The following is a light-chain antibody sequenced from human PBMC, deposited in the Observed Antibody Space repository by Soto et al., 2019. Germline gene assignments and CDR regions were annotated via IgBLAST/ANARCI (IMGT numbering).Light chain of an antibody. V-gene: IGLV2-14*01. Sequence: QSALTQPASVSGSPGQSITISCTGTSSDVGGYNYVSWYQQHPGKAPKLLIYDVSNRPSGVSNRFSGSKSGNTASLTISGLQAEDEADYYCSSYTISSTYVFGTGTKLNVL. J-gene: IGLJ1*01. CDR1: SSDVGGYNY. CDR2: DVS. CDR3: SSYTISSTYV.